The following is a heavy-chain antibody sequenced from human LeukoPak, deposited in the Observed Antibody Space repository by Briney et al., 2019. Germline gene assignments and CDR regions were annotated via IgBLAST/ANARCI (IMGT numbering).Heavy chain of an antibody. V-gene: IGHV1-69*05. CDR1: GGTFSSYA. Sequence: SVKVSCKASGGTFSSYAISWVRQAPGQGLEWMGRIIPIFGTANYAQKFQGRVTITTDESTSTAYMELSSLRSEDTAVYYCAREIIVGATTFYYWGQGTLVTVSS. CDR3: AREIIVGATTFYY. D-gene: IGHD1-26*01. J-gene: IGHJ4*02. CDR2: IIPIFGTA.